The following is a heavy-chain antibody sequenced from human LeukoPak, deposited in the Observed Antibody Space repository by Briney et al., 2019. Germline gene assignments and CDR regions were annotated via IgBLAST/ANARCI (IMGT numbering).Heavy chain of an antibody. J-gene: IGHJ4*02. V-gene: IGHV4-59*01. CDR1: GGSISSYY. CDR3: ARTNAPYYDSSGYYHEGFDY. D-gene: IGHD3-22*01. Sequence: SETLSLTCTVSGGSISSYYWSWIRQPPGKGLEWTGYIYYSGSTNYNPSLKSRVTISVDTSKNQFSLKLSSVTAADTAVYYCARTNAPYYDSSGYYHEGFDYWGQGTLVTVSS. CDR2: IYYSGST.